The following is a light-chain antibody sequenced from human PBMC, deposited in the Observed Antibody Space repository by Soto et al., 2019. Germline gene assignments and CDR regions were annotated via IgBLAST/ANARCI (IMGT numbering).Light chain of an antibody. V-gene: IGLV1-44*01. Sequence: QLVLTQPPSASGTPGQRVTISCSGSSSNIGSNTVNWYQQIPGTAPKVLIYSNNQRPSGVPDRISGSKSGTSASLAISGLQSEDEADYHCAAWDDSLNGVVFGGGTQLTVL. CDR2: SNN. CDR3: AAWDDSLNGVV. CDR1: SSNIGSNT. J-gene: IGLJ2*01.